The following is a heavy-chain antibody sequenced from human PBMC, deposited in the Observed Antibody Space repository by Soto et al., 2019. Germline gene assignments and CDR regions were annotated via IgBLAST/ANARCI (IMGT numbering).Heavy chain of an antibody. Sequence: EVQLVESGGGLIQPGGSLRLSCAASGFTVSSNYMSWVRQAPGKELEWVSVIYSGGSTYYADSVKGRFTISRDNSKNTRYLQMNSLRAEDTAVYYCARELIRLGELSFDYWGQGTLVTVSS. V-gene: IGHV3-53*01. CDR3: ARELIRLGELSFDY. J-gene: IGHJ4*02. CDR2: IYSGGST. D-gene: IGHD3-16*02. CDR1: GFTVSSNY.